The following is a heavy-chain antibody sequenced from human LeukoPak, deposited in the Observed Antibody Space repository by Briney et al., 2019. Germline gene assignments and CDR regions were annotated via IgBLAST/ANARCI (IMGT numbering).Heavy chain of an antibody. CDR2: FDPEDGET. Sequence: GASVKVSCKVSGYTLTELSMHWVRQAPGKGLEWMGGFDPEDGETIYAQEFQGRVTMTEDTSTDTAYMELSSLRSEDTAVYYCATLGPIVVVPAAILDNWFDPWGQGTLVTVSS. CDR3: ATLGPIVVVPAAILDNWFDP. J-gene: IGHJ5*02. V-gene: IGHV1-24*01. CDR1: GYTLTELS. D-gene: IGHD2-2*01.